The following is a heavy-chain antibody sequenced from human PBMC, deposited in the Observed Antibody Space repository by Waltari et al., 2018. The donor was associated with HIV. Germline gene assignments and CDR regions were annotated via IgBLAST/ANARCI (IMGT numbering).Heavy chain of an antibody. V-gene: IGHV4-38-2*02. D-gene: IGHD7-27*01. J-gene: IGHJ4*02. CDR2: FYRSGST. CDR3: ARISTWGFFDY. CDR1: GYSISSSYY. Sequence: QVQLQESGPGLVKPSETLSLTCTVSGYSISSSYYWGWIRQPPGRGLEWIGSFYRSGSTYYNPSLKSRVTISIDTSKNQFSLNMSSVTAADTAVFYCARISTWGFFDYWGQGTLVTVSS.